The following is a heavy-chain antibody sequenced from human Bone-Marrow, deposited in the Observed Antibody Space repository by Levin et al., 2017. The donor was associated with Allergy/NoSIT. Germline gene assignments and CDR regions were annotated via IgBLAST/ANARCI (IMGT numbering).Heavy chain of an antibody. CDR2: ISYDGSNK. V-gene: IGHV3-30*03. J-gene: IGHJ4*02. D-gene: IGHD2-2*01. CDR3: ALPPAGIGYCSSTSCSLFDY. CDR1: GFTFSSYG. Sequence: GGSLRLSCAASGFTFSSYGMHWVRQAPGKGLEWVAVISYDGSNKYYADSVKGRFTISRDNSKNTLYLQMNSLRAEDTAVYYCALPPAGIGYCSSTSCSLFDYWGQGTLVTVSS.